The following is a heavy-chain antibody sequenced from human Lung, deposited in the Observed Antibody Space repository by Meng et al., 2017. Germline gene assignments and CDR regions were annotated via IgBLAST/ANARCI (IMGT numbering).Heavy chain of an antibody. D-gene: IGHD1-14*01. J-gene: IGHJ4*02. CDR2: LIAVFDKT. CDR3: ARGRRNEPLFDY. CDR1: GDSFSTQT. V-gene: IGHV1-69*13. Sequence: QVQLVHSGAEVKKPGSSVKVACKTSGDSFSTQTFSWVRQAPGQGLEWMGGLIAVFDKTKAAPRFQDRVTFTADESTSTAYMELSSLTFDDTAVYFCARGRRNEPLFDYWGQGTLVTVSS.